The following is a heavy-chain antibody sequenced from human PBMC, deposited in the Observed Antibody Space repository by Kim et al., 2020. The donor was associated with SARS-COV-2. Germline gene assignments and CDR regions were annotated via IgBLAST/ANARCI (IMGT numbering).Heavy chain of an antibody. CDR2: IRSKANNYAT. D-gene: IGHD3-22*01. CDR3: AGNYYDGSGLSY. V-gene: IGHV3-73*01. Sequence: GGSLRLSCAASGFTFSGSTMHWVRQASGKGLEWVGRIRSKANNYATAYAASVKGRITISRDDSKNTAYVQLNSLKTEDTAVYYCAGNYYDGSGLSYWGQGTLVTVSS. CDR1: GFTFSGST. J-gene: IGHJ4*02.